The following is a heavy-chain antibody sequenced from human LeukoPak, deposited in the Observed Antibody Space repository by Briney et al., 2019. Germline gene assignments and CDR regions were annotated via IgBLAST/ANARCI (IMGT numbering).Heavy chain of an antibody. CDR3: AKVNDSSGWYFDY. CDR2: INPNSGGT. Sequence: ASVKVSCKASGYTFTGYYMHWVRQAPGQGLEWMGWINPNSGGTNYAQKFQGRVTMTRDTSISTAYMELSRLRSDDTAVYYCAKVNDSSGWYFDYWGQGTLVTVSS. D-gene: IGHD3-22*01. CDR1: GYTFTGYY. J-gene: IGHJ4*02. V-gene: IGHV1-2*02.